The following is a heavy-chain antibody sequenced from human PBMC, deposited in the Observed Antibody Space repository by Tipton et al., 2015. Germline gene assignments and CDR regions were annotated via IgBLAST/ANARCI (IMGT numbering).Heavy chain of an antibody. J-gene: IGHJ3*02. CDR3: ARAHDRSGSILWGDTFDI. V-gene: IGHV1-69*04. D-gene: IGHD3-22*01. CDR1: GGTFSISV. CDR2: IIPVLDIA. Sequence: QSGPEVKKTGSSVKVSCKASGGTFSISVISWVRQAPGQGLEWMGGIIPVLDIANYAQKFQGRVTITADKSTSTAYMELSSLRSEDTAVYYCARAHDRSGSILWGDTFDIWGQGTMVTVSS.